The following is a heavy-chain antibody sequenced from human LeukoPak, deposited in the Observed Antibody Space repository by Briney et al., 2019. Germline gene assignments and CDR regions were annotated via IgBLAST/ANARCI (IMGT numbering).Heavy chain of an antibody. D-gene: IGHD5-18*01. CDR3: ARGRSGYSYVMYNWFDP. CDR2: MNPNSGNT. V-gene: IGHV1-8*01. CDR1: GYTFTSYD. J-gene: IGHJ5*02. Sequence: ASVKVSCKASGYTFTSYDINWVRQATGQVLEWMGWMNPNSGNTGYAQKFQGRVTMTRNTSISTAYMELSSLRSEDTAVYYCARGRSGYSYVMYNWFDPWGQGTLVTVSS.